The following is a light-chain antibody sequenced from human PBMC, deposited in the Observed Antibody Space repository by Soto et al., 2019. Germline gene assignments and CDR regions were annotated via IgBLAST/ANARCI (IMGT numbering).Light chain of an antibody. CDR3: QQSYSNPKT. CDR2: GAS. Sequence: DIQMTHSPSSLSASIGDRVTITCQARHSISTYVNWYQQKPGKAPQLLIYGASSLQSGVPSRFSGGGSGTDFTLTISSLQPEDFATYYCQQSYSNPKTFGQGTKVQI. V-gene: IGKV1-39*01. J-gene: IGKJ1*01. CDR1: HSISTY.